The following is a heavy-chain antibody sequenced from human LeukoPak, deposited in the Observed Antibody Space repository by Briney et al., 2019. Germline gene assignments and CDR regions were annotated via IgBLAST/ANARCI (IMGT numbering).Heavy chain of an antibody. CDR3: ATGDHSFDN. D-gene: IGHD7-27*01. J-gene: IGHJ4*02. Sequence: SETLSLTCSVSGASLTIYYWNWIRQPAGKGLEWIGRYASGTTTHNPSLKSQFTMSIGTSKNQISLKLTSVTAADTAVYYCATGDHSFDNWGQGTLVTVTP. CDR1: GASLTIYY. CDR2: YASGTT. V-gene: IGHV4-4*07.